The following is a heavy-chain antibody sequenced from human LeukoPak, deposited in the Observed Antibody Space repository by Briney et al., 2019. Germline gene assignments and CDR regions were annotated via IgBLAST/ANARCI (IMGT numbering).Heavy chain of an antibody. CDR3: ARTFGGSGIDWFDP. V-gene: IGHV4-39*07. Sequence: PSETLSLTCIVSGGSINSYYWGWIRQPPGKGLEWIGSIYYSGSTYYNPSLKSRVTISVDTSKNQFSLKLSSVTAADTAVYYCARTFGGSGIDWFDPWGQGTLVTVSS. D-gene: IGHD3-16*01. CDR1: GGSINSYY. J-gene: IGHJ5*02. CDR2: IYYSGST.